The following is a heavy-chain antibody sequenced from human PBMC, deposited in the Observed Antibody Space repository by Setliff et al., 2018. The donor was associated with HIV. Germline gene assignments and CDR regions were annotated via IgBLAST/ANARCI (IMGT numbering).Heavy chain of an antibody. Sequence: LSLTCAVSGYSISSGFYWGWIRQPPGKGLEWIGSIYHSGSTYYSPSLKSRVSFSVDTSKNQFSLKLSSVTAADTAVYYCAIRGSSGWYVGGYFDYWGQGTLVTVSS. V-gene: IGHV4-38-2*01. CDR1: GYSISSGFY. CDR2: IYHSGST. D-gene: IGHD6-19*01. J-gene: IGHJ4*02. CDR3: AIRGSSGWYVGGYFDY.